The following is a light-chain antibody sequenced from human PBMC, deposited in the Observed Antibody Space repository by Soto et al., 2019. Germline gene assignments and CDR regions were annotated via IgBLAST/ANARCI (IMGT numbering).Light chain of an antibody. CDR1: NSNIGSNN. CDR2: SNN. CDR3: AAWDDSLNGPF. V-gene: IGLV1-44*01. J-gene: IGLJ1*01. Sequence: QSVLTQPPSASGTPGQRVTISCSGSNSNIGSNNVEWYQQVPGKAPKLLISSNNQRPSGVPDRFSGSKSGTSASLAISGLQSEDEAHYYCAAWDDSLNGPFFGTGTKLTVL.